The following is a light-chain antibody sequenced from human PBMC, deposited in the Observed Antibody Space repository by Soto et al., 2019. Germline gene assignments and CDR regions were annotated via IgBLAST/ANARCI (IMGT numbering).Light chain of an antibody. CDR2: GAS. CDR1: QNLRSS. Sequence: EILLPQAPATMSLSLVGLATLSCRASQNLRSSLAWYQQKPGQAPRLLIYGASTRATGIPARFSGSGSGTEFTLTISSLQSEDFAVYFCQQYNIWPQTFGQRTKVDIK. CDR3: QQYNIWPQT. V-gene: IGKV3-15*01. J-gene: IGKJ1*01.